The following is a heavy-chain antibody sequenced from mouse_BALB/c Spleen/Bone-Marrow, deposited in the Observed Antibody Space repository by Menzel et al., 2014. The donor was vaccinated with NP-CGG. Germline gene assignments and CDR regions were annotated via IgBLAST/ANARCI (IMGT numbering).Heavy chain of an antibody. V-gene: IGHV1-18*01. J-gene: IGHJ4*01. CDR1: GYSFTGYT. Sequence: EVQLVESGPELVKPGASMKISCKASGYSFTGYTMNWVKQSHGENLEWIGLINPYNGGTSYNQKFKGKATLTVDKSSSTAYMELLSLTSEDSAVYYCAKAGYYYAMDYWGQGTSVTVSS. CDR3: AKAGYYYAMDY. CDR2: INPYNGGT.